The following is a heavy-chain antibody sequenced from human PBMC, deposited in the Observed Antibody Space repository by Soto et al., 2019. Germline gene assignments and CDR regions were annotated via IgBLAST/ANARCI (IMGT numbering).Heavy chain of an antibody. D-gene: IGHD6-19*01. CDR1: GFTFSDYA. J-gene: IGHJ4*02. CDR3: ATGGRQWLVTSDFNY. Sequence: VQLVESGGGVVQPGRSLRLSCAASGFTFSDYAMHWVRQAPGKGLECVAVVSHDGRNTHYADSVKGRFTISRDSSKNTVSLEMTSMRAEDTAVYYCATGGRQWLVTSDFNYWGQGALVTVSS. V-gene: IGHV3-30*03. CDR2: VSHDGRNT.